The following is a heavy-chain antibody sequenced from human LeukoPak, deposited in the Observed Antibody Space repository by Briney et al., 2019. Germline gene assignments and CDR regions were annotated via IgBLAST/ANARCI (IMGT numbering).Heavy chain of an antibody. CDR3: ARAVSIFGVASLEFDY. V-gene: IGHV3-30*03. CDR1: GFTFSSYG. Sequence: GGSLRLSCAASGFTFSSYGMHWVRQAPGKGLEWVAVISYDGSNKYYADSVKGRFTISRDNSKNTVLLQMNSLRAEDTAVYYCARAVSIFGVASLEFDYWGQGTLVTVSS. J-gene: IGHJ4*02. D-gene: IGHD3-3*01. CDR2: ISYDGSNK.